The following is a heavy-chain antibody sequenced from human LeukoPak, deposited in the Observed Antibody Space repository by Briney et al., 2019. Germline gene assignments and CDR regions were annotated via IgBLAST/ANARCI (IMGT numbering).Heavy chain of an antibody. CDR2: IRYDGSNK. CDR3: AKFLGVVVPAAMGYFDY. CDR1: GFTFSSYA. J-gene: IGHJ4*02. V-gene: IGHV3-30*02. Sequence: PGGSLRLSCAASGFTFSSYAMSWVRQAPGKGLEWVAFIRYDGSNKYYADSVKGRFTISRDNSKNTLYLQMNSLRAEDTAVYYCAKFLGVVVPAAMGYFDYWGQGTLVTVSS. D-gene: IGHD2-2*01.